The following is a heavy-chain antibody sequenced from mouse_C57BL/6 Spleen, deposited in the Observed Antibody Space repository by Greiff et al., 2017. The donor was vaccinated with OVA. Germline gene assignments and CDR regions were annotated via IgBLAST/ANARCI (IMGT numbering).Heavy chain of an antibody. V-gene: IGHV1-52*01. CDR3: ARHDGYYAWWYFDV. J-gene: IGHJ1*03. Sequence: QVQLQQSGAELVRPGSSVKLSCKASGYTFTSYWMHWVKQRPIQGLEWIGNIDPSDSETHYNQKFKDKATLTVDKSSSTAYMQLSSLTSEDSAVYYCARHDGYYAWWYFDVWGTGTTVTVSS. CDR1: GYTFTSYW. CDR2: IDPSDSET. D-gene: IGHD2-3*01.